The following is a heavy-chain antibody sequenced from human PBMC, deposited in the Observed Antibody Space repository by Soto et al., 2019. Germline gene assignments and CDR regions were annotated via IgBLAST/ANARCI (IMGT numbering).Heavy chain of an antibody. D-gene: IGHD6-19*01. Sequence: PGGSLRLSCAASGFTFSSYGMHWVRQAPGKGLEWVAVISYDGRNKYYADSVKGRFTISRDNSKNTLYLQMNSLRADDTAVYYCAKDDKGRIAVSGLDYWGQGTRVTLSS. J-gene: IGHJ4*02. V-gene: IGHV3-30*18. CDR1: GFTFSSYG. CDR2: ISYDGRNK. CDR3: AKDDKGRIAVSGLDY.